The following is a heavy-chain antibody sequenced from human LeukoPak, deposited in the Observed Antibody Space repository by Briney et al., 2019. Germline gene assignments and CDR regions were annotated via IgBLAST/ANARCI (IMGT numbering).Heavy chain of an antibody. V-gene: IGHV3-7*01. CDR3: ARERRKRGFDY. J-gene: IGHJ4*02. CDR2: IKQDGSQK. CDR1: GVTFSNDW. D-gene: IGHD1-1*01. Sequence: GGSLRLSCATSGVTFSNDWMTWVRQAQGKGLEWVANIKQDGSQKNYVDSVKGRFTISRDNAKNSLYLQMNSLRAEDTSVYYCARERRKRGFDYWGQGTLVTVSS.